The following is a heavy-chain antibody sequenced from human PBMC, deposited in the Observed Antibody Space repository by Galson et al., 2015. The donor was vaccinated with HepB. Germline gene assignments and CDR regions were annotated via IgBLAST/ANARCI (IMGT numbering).Heavy chain of an antibody. D-gene: IGHD3-22*01. CDR1: GGTFSSYA. J-gene: IGHJ3*02. CDR3: ARDSYYDSSGYYYTIRFGAFDI. CDR2: IIPIFGTA. Sequence: SCKASGGTFSSYAISWVRQAPGQGLEWMGGIIPIFGTANYVQKFQGRVTITADKSTSTAYMELSSLRSEDTAVYYCARDSYYDSSGYYYTIRFGAFDIWGQGTMVTVSS. V-gene: IGHV1-69*06.